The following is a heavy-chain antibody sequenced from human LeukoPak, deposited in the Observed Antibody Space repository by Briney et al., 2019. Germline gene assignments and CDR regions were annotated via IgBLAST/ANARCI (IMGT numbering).Heavy chain of an antibody. CDR3: ARGYSSSSLLGWFDP. J-gene: IGHJ5*02. D-gene: IGHD6-6*01. CDR2: IIPIFGTA. CDR1: GGTFSSYA. V-gene: IGHV1-69*05. Sequence: SVKVSCKASGGTFSSYAISWVRQAPGQGLEWMGGIIPIFGTANYAQKFQGRVTITTDESTSTAYMELSSLRSEDTAVYYCARGYSSSSLLGWFDPWGQGTLVTASS.